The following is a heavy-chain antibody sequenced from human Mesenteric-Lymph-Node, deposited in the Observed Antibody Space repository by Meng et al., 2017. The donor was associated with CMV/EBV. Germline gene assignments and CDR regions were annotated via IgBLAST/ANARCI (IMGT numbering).Heavy chain of an antibody. CDR1: GYTFTSYD. J-gene: IGHJ4*02. V-gene: IGHV1-8*01. Sequence: ASVKVSCKASGYTFTSYDIIWVRQATGQGLECMGWMNPNSGNTGYAPKFQGRVTITRNTSIRTAYMELSSLRSDDTAVYYCARGLYYGSASHYDPQYYWGQGTLVTVSS. CDR2: MNPNSGNT. D-gene: IGHD3-10*01. CDR3: ARGLYYGSASHYDPQYY.